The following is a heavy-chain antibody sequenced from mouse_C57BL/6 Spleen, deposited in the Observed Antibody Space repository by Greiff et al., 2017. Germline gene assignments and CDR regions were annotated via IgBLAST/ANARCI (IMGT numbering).Heavy chain of an antibody. V-gene: IGHV1-85*01. CDR3: ARSGVYYGSSCDY. CDR2: IYPRDGST. D-gene: IGHD1-1*01. J-gene: IGHJ2*01. CDR1: GYTFTSYD. Sequence: QVHVKQSGPELVTPGASVKLSCKASGYTFTSYDITWVKQRPGQGLEWLGWIYPRDGSTKYNEKFKGKATLTVDTSSSTAYMELHSLTSEDSAVYFWARSGVYYGSSCDYWGQGTTLTVSS.